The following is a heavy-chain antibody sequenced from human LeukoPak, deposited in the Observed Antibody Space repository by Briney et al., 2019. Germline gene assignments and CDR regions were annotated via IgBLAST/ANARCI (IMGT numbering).Heavy chain of an antibody. CDR2: IYSGGST. Sequence: GGSLRLSCAASGFTVSSNYMSWVRQAPGKGLEWVSVIYSGGSTYYADSVKGRFTISRDNSKNTLYLQMNSLRVEDTAVYYCARDTWAYYMDVWGKGTTVTISS. CDR1: GFTVSSNY. CDR3: ARDTWAYYMDV. J-gene: IGHJ6*03. D-gene: IGHD2/OR15-2a*01. V-gene: IGHV3-53*01.